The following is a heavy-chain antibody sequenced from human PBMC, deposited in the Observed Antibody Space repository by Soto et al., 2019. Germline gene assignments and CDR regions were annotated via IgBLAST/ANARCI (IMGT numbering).Heavy chain of an antibody. V-gene: IGHV1-69*13. Sequence: ASVKVSCKASGGTFSSYAISWVRQAPGQGLEWMGGIIPIFGTANYAQKFQGRVTITADESTSTAYMELSSLRSEDTAVYYCARDQLVFRSDITMIVNRPSQPSYYFDYWGQGTLVTVSS. CDR1: GGTFSSYA. D-gene: IGHD3-22*01. CDR2: IIPIFGTA. J-gene: IGHJ4*02. CDR3: ARDQLVFRSDITMIVNRPSQPSYYFDY.